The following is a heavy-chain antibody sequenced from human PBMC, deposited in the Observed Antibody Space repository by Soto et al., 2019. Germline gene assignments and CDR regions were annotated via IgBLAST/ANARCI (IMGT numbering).Heavy chain of an antibody. CDR3: ARHRLAVAGPTFDY. CDR1: GGSISSYY. Sequence: SETLSLTCTVSGGSISSYYWSWIRQPPGKGLEWIGYIYYSGSTNYNPSLKSRVTISVDTSKNQFSLKLSSVTAADTAVYYCARHRLAVAGPTFDYWGQGTLVTVSS. V-gene: IGHV4-59*01. D-gene: IGHD6-19*01. J-gene: IGHJ4*02. CDR2: IYYSGST.